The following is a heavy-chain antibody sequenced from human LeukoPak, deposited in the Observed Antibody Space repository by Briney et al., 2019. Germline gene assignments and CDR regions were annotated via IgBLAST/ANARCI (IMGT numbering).Heavy chain of an antibody. J-gene: IGHJ4*02. D-gene: IGHD6-13*01. CDR2: INHSGST. CDR3: ARLGYSSSMFDY. V-gene: IGHV4-34*01. CDR1: GGSFSGYY. Sequence: TSETLSLTCAVYGGSFSGYYWSWIRQPPGKGLEWIGEINHSGSTNYNPSLKSRVTISVDTSKNQFSLKLSSVTAADTAVYYCARLGYSSSMFDYWGQGTLVTVSS.